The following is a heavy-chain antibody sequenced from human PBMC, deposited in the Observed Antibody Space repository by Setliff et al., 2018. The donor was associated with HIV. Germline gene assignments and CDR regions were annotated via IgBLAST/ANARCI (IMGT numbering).Heavy chain of an antibody. D-gene: IGHD5-12*01. V-gene: IGHV4-61*02. CDR2: IYTSGST. J-gene: IGHJ3*02. Sequence: LSLTCTVPGGSISSGTYYWSWVRQPAGKGLEWIGRIYTSGSTNYNPSLKSRVTISVDTSKNHFSVKLSSVTAADTAVYDCAREGIVATLAAFDIWGQGTMVTVS. CDR1: GGSISSGTYY. CDR3: AREGIVATLAAFDI.